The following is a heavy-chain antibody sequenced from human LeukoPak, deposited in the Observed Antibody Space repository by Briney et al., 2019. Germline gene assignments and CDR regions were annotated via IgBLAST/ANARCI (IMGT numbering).Heavy chain of an antibody. CDR1: GFTVSSNY. CDR2: IYSGGST. Sequence: GGSLRLSCAASGFTVSSNYMSWVRQAPGKGLEWVSVIYSGGSTYYADSVKGRFTISRDNSKNTLYLQMNSLRAEDTAVYYCARDAYSSSWYGRFDPWGQGTLVTVSS. J-gene: IGHJ5*02. CDR3: ARDAYSSSWYGRFDP. D-gene: IGHD6-13*01. V-gene: IGHV3-53*01.